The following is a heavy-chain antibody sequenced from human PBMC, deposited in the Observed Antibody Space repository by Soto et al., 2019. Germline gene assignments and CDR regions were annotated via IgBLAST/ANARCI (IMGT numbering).Heavy chain of an antibody. V-gene: IGHV5-10-1*01. Sequence: PGESLKISCKGSGYSFSSYWISWVRQMPGKGLEWMGRIDPSDSYTNYSPSFQGHVTISADKSISTAYLQWSSLKASDTAMYYCARYSRSGYSSSWGHYYYYGMDVWGQGTTVTASS. J-gene: IGHJ6*02. D-gene: IGHD6-13*01. CDR1: GYSFSSYW. CDR3: ARYSRSGYSSSWGHYYYYGMDV. CDR2: IDPSDSYT.